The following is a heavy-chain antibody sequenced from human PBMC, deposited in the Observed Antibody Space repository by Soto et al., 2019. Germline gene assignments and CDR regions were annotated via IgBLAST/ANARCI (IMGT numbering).Heavy chain of an antibody. CDR2: ISDSGGST. D-gene: IGHD2-2*01. CDR1: GFTLSSYV. J-gene: IGHJ4*02. Sequence: GESLKISCAASGFTLSSYVMSWVRQAPGKGLDWVSTISDSGGSTYYADSVKGRFTISRDSSRNTLYLQMNSLRAEDTAVYYCAKGSSSTIWYYDYWGQGTLVTVSS. CDR3: AKGSSSTIWYYDY. V-gene: IGHV3-23*01.